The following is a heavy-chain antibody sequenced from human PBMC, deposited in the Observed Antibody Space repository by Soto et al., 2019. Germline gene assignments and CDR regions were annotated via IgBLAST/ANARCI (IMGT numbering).Heavy chain of an antibody. D-gene: IGHD6-13*01. CDR1: GFTFSSYG. Sequence: QVQLVESGGGVVQPGRSLRLSCEASGFTFSSYGMHWVRQAPGKGLEWVAVIWYDGSNKYYADSVKGRFTISRDNSKNTLYLQMNSLRAEDTAVYYCARDLPLRQPYGMDVWGQGTTVTVSS. V-gene: IGHV3-33*01. CDR3: ARDLPLRQPYGMDV. J-gene: IGHJ6*02. CDR2: IWYDGSNK.